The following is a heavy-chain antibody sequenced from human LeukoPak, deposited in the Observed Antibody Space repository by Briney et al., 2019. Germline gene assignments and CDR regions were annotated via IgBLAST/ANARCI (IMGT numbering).Heavy chain of an antibody. CDR3: ARQLYYYDSSGYLDAFDI. D-gene: IGHD3-22*01. V-gene: IGHV4-38-2*02. CDR2: IYHSGST. J-gene: IGHJ3*02. Sequence: SETLSLTCTVSGYSISNGYYWGWIRQPPGKGLEWIGSIYHSGSTYYNPSLKSRVTISVDTSKNQFSLKLSSVTAADTAVYYCARQLYYYDSSGYLDAFDIWGQGTMVTVSS. CDR1: GYSISNGYY.